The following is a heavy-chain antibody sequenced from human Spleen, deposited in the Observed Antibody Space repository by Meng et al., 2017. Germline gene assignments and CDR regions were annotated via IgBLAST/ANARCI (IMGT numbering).Heavy chain of an antibody. V-gene: IGHV4-4*02. Sequence: QVQLQESGQGLVKPSGTLSLTCAGSGGSISSSNRWTWVRQPPGKGLDWIGEMSHSGSTNYNPSLKSRVTISLVESKNQFSLKLNSVTAADTAIYYCARGSFSSGWGIWGQGTLVTVSS. J-gene: IGHJ4*02. CDR2: MSHSGST. CDR3: ARGSFSSGWGI. CDR1: GGSISSSNR. D-gene: IGHD6-19*01.